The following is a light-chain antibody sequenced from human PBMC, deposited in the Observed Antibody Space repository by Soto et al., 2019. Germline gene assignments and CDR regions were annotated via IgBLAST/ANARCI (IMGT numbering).Light chain of an antibody. J-gene: IGLJ2*01. CDR1: SSDVGGYNY. CDR2: DVN. V-gene: IGLV2-11*01. CDR3: CSYAGSYTLV. Sequence: QAVVAQPRSVSGSPGQSVTISCTGTSSDVGGYNYVSWYQQHPGKAPKLIIFDVNKRPSGVPDRFSGSKSGNTASLTISGLQAEDEADYSCCSYAGSYTLVFGGGTKVTVL.